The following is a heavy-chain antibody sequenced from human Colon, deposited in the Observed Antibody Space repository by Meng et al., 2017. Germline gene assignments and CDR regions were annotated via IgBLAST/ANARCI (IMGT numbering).Heavy chain of an antibody. CDR3: ARGGIFGVANWFDP. CDR1: GGSFSDYY. V-gene: IGHV4-34*01. J-gene: IGHJ5*02. CDR2: INHTGDT. D-gene: IGHD3-3*01. Sequence: QVQLQQWGAGRGKPSETLSRTCAVYGGSFSDYYWTWIRQPPGKGLEWIGEINHTGDTNYNPSLKSRVAISVDTSKNQFSLKLTSVTAAETAVYYCARGGIFGVANWFDPWGQGTLVTVSS.